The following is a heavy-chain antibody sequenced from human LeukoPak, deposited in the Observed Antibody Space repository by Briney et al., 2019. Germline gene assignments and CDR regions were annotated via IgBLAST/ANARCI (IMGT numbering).Heavy chain of an antibody. V-gene: IGHV1-46*01. J-gene: IGHJ4*02. CDR2: INPSGGST. D-gene: IGHD1/OR15-1a*01. CDR3: ARGGLGTCFHY. CDR1: GYTFTSYY. Sequence: ASVKVSCKASGYTFTSYYMHWVRQAPGQGLEGMGIINPSGGSTSYAQKFQGRVTMTRDMSTSTVYMELSSLRSEDTAVYYCARGGLGTCFHYWGQGTLVTVSS.